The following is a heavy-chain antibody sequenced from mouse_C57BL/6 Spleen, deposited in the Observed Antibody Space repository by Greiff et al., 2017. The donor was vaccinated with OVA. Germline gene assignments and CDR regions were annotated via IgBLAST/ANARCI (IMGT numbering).Heavy chain of an antibody. CDR1: GYAFSSSW. CDR3: SRRSTVVSHFDY. Sequence: VQLQQSGPELVKPGASVKISCKASGYAFSSSWMNWVKQRPGKGLEWIGGIYPGDGDTNYNGKFKGKATLTADKSSSTAYMQLSSLTSEDSAVXFFSRRSTVVSHFDYWGQGTTLTVSS. D-gene: IGHD1-1*01. J-gene: IGHJ2*01. CDR2: IYPGDGDT. V-gene: IGHV1-82*01.